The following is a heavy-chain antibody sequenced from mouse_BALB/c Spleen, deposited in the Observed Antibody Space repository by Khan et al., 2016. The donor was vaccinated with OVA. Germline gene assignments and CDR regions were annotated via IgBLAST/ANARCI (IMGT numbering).Heavy chain of an antibody. J-gene: IGHJ2*01. CDR2: ISTGGGST. CDR3: ARPHYYGSNYYFDY. D-gene: IGHD1-1*01. CDR1: GFAFSSYD. V-gene: IGHV5-12-1*01. Sequence: EVELVESGGGLVKPGGSLKLSCAASGFAFSSYDMSWVRQTPEKRLEWVAFISTGGGSTYYPDTVKGRFTLSRDNAKNTMYLQMSSLKSEDTAMYYCARPHYYGSNYYFDYWGQGTTLTVSS.